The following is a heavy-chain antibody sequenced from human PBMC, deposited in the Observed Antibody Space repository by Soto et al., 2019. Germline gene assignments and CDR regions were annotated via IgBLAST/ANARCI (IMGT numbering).Heavy chain of an antibody. CDR1: GFTFSDEN. Sequence: GGSLRLSCSASGFTFSDENMSWVRQVPGKGLEWVSGISGGGSYIFYADSVQGRFSISRDNPKNSLFLEMNSLRVEDTAVYYCARDSDCHSTSCFFPPHVWGQGTTVTVYS. D-gene: IGHD2-2*01. CDR2: ISGGGSYI. V-gene: IGHV3-21*06. J-gene: IGHJ6*02. CDR3: ARDSDCHSTSCFFPPHV.